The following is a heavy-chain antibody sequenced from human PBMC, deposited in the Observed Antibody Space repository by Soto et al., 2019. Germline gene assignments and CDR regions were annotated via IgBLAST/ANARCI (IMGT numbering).Heavy chain of an antibody. Sequence: SETLSLTCSVSGGSISSDDYYWTWIRQPPGEGLEWIGYIYYTGRTSSTPSLESRVTISIDTSKNQFSLKLSSVTAADTAVYYCAREGSSSPEYFDFWGPGTLVTVSS. CDR2: IYYTGRT. J-gene: IGHJ4*02. D-gene: IGHD2-15*01. V-gene: IGHV4-30-4*01. CDR1: GGSISSDDYY. CDR3: AREGSSSPEYFDF.